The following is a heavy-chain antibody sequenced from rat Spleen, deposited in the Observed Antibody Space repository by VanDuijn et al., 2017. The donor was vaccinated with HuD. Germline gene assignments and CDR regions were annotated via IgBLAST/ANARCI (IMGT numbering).Heavy chain of an antibody. CDR2: ISPSGGST. J-gene: IGHJ3*01. Sequence: EVQLVESGGGLVQPGRSMRLSCAASGFTFSNYDMAWVRQAPTKGLEWVASISPSGGSTYYRDSVKGRFTISRDNAKSTLYLQMDSLRSEDTATYYCARRSGRGDYFDYWGQGTLVTVSS. CDR3: ARRSGRGDYFDY. V-gene: IGHV5-25*01. CDR1: GFTFSNYD. D-gene: IGHD1-1*01.